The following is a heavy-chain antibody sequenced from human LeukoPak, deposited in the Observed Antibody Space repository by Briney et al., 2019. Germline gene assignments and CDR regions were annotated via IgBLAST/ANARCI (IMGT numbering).Heavy chain of an antibody. CDR3: ARDGTHGSGRHFDY. V-gene: IGHV3-21*01. J-gene: IGHJ4*02. CDR2: LSGSSTYI. CDR1: GFTFSSHS. Sequence: PGGSLRLSCAASGFTFSSHSINWVRQAPGKGLEWLSSLSGSSTYIYYADSVRGRFTVSRDNAKNSLYLQMNSLRAEDTAVYYCARDGTHGSGRHFDYWGQGTLVTVSS. D-gene: IGHD3-10*01.